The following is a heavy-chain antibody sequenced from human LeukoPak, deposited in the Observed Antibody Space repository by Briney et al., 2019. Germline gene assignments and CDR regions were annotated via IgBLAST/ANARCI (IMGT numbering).Heavy chain of an antibody. CDR1: GYTLTGYY. Sequence: ASVKVSCKASGYTLTGYYMHWVRQAPGQGLEWMGWINPNSGGTNYAQKFQGRVTMTRDTSISTAYMELSRLRSDDTAVYYCARWSDFWSGYSDYWGQGTLVTVSS. D-gene: IGHD3-3*01. CDR2: INPNSGGT. J-gene: IGHJ4*02. V-gene: IGHV1-2*02. CDR3: ARWSDFWSGYSDY.